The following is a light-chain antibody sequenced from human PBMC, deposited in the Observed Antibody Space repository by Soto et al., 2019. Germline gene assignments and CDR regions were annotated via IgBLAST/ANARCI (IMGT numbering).Light chain of an antibody. CDR3: CSYGGSRPYV. Sequence: QSALTQPASVSGSPGQSITISCTGTSSDIGTYNLVSWYQQCPGTAPKVIIFDVSNRPSGVSSRFSGSKSGSTASLTISALQAEDEADYFCCSYGGSRPYVFGTGTKVTV. CDR1: SSDIGTYNL. J-gene: IGLJ1*01. V-gene: IGLV2-23*02. CDR2: DVS.